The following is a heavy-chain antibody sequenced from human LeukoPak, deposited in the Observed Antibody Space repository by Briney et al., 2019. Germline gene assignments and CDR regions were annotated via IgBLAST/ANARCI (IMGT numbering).Heavy chain of an antibody. CDR1: GGTFSSYA. CDR2: IIPIFGTA. V-gene: IGHV1-69*13. J-gene: IGHJ4*02. CDR3: ARVRDDYGDFYFDY. D-gene: IGHD4-17*01. Sequence: EASVKVSCKASGGTFSSYAISWVRQAPGQGLEWMGGIIPIFGTANYAQKFQGRVTITADESTSTAYMELSSLRSEDTAVYYCARVRDDYGDFYFDYWGQGTLVTVSS.